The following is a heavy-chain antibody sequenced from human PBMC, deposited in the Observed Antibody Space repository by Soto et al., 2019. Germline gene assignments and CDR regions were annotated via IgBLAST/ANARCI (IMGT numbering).Heavy chain of an antibody. CDR1: GYTFSAYT. J-gene: IGHJ3*02. V-gene: IGHV1-3*01. CDR3: ARDTETLGPRANDALDI. CDR2: INAGSGNT. D-gene: IGHD3-3*02. Sequence: QAQLVQSGAEMKKPGASVKVSCKATGYTFSAYTMNWVRQAPGQSLEWMGWINAGSGNTKYSQNFPGRDRITRDTSASTVNMELTGLTSEDTAVYYCARDTETLGPRANDALDIWGQGTMVTVSS.